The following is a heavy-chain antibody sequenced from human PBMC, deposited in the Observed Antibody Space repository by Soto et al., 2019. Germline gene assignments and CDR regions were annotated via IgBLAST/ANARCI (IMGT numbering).Heavy chain of an antibody. V-gene: IGHV4-31*03. CDR2: IYYSGST. CDR3: ARVWGNIVVVPAAIQVYNWFDP. J-gene: IGHJ5*02. D-gene: IGHD2-2*02. Sequence: SETLSLTCTVSGGSISSGGYYWSWIRQHPGKGLEWIGYIYYSGSTYYNPSLKSRVTISVDTSKNQFSLKLSSVTAADTAVYYCARVWGNIVVVPAAIQVYNWFDPWGQGTLVTVSS. CDR1: GGSISSGGYY.